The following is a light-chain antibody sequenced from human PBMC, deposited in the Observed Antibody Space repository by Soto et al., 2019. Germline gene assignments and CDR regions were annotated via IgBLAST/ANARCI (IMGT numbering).Light chain of an antibody. CDR1: SSNIGKNS. V-gene: IGLV1-51*01. CDR2: DDH. Sequence: QSVLTQPPSVSAAPGQRVSISCSGGSSNIGKNSVSWYQQLPATAPKLLIYDDHQRPSGIPDRFSASKSGTSATLDITGLQPADEADYYCATWDLTLSAGVLFGGGTKFTVL. CDR3: ATWDLTLSAGVL. J-gene: IGLJ2*01.